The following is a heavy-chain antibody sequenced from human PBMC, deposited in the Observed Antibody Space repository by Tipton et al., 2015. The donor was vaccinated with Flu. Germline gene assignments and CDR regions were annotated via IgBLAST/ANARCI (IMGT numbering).Heavy chain of an antibody. CDR2: ISGSGGKT. CDR1: GFTFSRYA. Sequence: GSLRLSCAASGFTFSRYAMSWVRQAPGKGLEWVSAISGSGGKTFFADSVKGRFTISRDNSKNTLYLQMNSLRAEDTAVYYCAKAIPELVAGLDFWGQGTLVTVSS. V-gene: IGHV3-23*01. J-gene: IGHJ4*02. CDR3: AKAIPELVAGLDF. D-gene: IGHD6-19*01.